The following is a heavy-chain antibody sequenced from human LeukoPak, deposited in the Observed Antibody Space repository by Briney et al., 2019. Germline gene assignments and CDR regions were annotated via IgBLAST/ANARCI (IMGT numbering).Heavy chain of an antibody. CDR3: ARGAYYYDSSGYYSSFDY. CDR2: IYYSGST. V-gene: IGHV4-61*01. D-gene: IGHD3-22*01. CDR1: GGSISSGSYY. Sequence: PSQTLSLTCTVSGGSISSGSYYWSWIRQPPGKGLEWIGYIYYSGSTNYNPSLKSRVTISVDTSKNQFSLKLSSVTAADTAVYYCARGAYYYDSSGYYSSFDYWGQGTLVTVSS. J-gene: IGHJ4*02.